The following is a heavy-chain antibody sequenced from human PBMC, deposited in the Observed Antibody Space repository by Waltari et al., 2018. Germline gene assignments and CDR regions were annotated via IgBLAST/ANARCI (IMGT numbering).Heavy chain of an antibody. V-gene: IGHV4-38-2*02. J-gene: IGHJ4*02. CDR3: ARDLGVGDFDS. CDR2: LYHSGII. Sequence: QVQLQESGPGLVKPSETLSLTCAVSGYSISSAYYWGWIRQSPGTGLEWIGSLYHSGIIYYNPSLNSRVTILTDTSKNQFSLKLRSVTAADTAVYYCARDLGVGDFDSWGQGTLVTVSS. D-gene: IGHD3-10*01. CDR1: GYSISSAYY.